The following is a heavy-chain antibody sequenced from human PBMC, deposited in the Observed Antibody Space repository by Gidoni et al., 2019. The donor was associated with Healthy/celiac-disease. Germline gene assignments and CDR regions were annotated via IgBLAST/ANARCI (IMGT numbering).Heavy chain of an antibody. Sequence: QVQLVQSGAEVKKPGASVKVSCKASGYTLTSYGISWVRQAPGQGLEWMGWISAYNGNTNYAQKLQGRVTMTTDTSTSTAYMELRSLRSDDTAVYYCARDPLGRFLEWPRLFDYWGQGTLVTVSS. CDR2: ISAYNGNT. D-gene: IGHD3-3*01. CDR3: ARDPLGRFLEWPRLFDY. CDR1: GYTLTSYG. V-gene: IGHV1-18*01. J-gene: IGHJ4*02.